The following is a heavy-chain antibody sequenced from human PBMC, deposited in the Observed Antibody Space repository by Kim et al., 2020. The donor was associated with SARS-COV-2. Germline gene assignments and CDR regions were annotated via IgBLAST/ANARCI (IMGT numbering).Heavy chain of an antibody. CDR3: ANLLRYFDWLVDYGMDV. CDR1: GFSLSTSGVG. CDR2: IYWDDDK. J-gene: IGHJ6*02. V-gene: IGHV2-5*02. Sequence: SGPTLVNPTPTLTLTCTFSGFSLSTSGVGVGWIRQPPGKALEWLALIYWDDDKRYSPSLKSRLTITKDTSKNQVVLTMTNMDPVDTATYYCANLLRYFDWLVDYGMDVWGQGTTVTVSS. D-gene: IGHD3-9*01.